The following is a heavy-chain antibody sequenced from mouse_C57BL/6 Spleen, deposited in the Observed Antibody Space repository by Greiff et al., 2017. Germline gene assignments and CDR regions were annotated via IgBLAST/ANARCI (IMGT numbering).Heavy chain of an antibody. CDR1: GYTFTGYW. Sequence: QVQLQQSGAELVRPGTSVKLSCKASGYTFTGYWMHWVKQRPGQGLEWIGVIDPCGGSTNYNEKFKDKATLTVDKSSSTVYMQLSRLTSEDSAVYFCARNWEMSFAYWGQGTLVTVSA. CDR3: ARNWEMSFAY. V-gene: IGHV1-59*01. CDR2: IDPCGGST. J-gene: IGHJ3*01. D-gene: IGHD4-1*01.